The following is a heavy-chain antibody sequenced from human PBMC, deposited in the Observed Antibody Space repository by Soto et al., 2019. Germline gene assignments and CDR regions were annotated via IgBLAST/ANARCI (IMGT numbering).Heavy chain of an antibody. J-gene: IGHJ3*02. CDR3: ASVLGYGGSWWRHSAFDI. CDR1: GYTFNTFG. D-gene: IGHD5-18*01. CDR2: ISAYTGNT. V-gene: IGHV1-18*01. Sequence: ASVKVSCKTSGYTFNTFGISWVRQAPGQGLEWMGWISAYTGNTNYAQKLQGRVTMTTDTATNTAYMELRSLRSDDTAVYYCASVLGYGGSWWRHSAFDIWGQGTMVTVSS.